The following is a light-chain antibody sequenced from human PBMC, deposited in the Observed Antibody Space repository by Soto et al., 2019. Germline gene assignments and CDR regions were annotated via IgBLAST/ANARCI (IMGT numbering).Light chain of an antibody. CDR3: QHRGSFPIS. CDR2: DAA. V-gene: IGKV3-11*01. Sequence: DIVLTQSPATLSLSPGERATLSCTASQSVGTSLAWYKQQPGQAPRLLIHDAAYRASGIPERFSGSGSGTAFSLSLSRLEPDDFAVYYCQHRGSFPISFGRGTKVEI. CDR1: QSVGTS. J-gene: IGKJ1*01.